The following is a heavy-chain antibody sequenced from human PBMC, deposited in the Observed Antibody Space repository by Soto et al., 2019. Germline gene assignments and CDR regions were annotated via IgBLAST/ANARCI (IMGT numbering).Heavy chain of an antibody. CDR3: ARGAVTNLYYYYYGMDV. Sequence: QVQLQESGPGLVKPSQTLSLTCSVSGGSISSVGYYWSWIRQHPGKGLEWVGYFYNSGSVFHNPSLKSRVTISVDTAKIQFSLQLISVTAADTAVYYCARGAVTNLYYYYYGMDVWGQGTTVTVSS. CDR1: GGSISSVGYY. D-gene: IGHD4-4*01. J-gene: IGHJ6*02. CDR2: FYNSGSV. V-gene: IGHV4-31*03.